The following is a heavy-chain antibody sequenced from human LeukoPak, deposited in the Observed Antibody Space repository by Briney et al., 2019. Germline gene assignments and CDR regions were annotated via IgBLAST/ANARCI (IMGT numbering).Heavy chain of an antibody. Sequence: GGSLRLSCAASGFTFSSYSMNWVRQAPGKGLEWVSSISSSSSYIYYADSVKGRFTISRDNAKNPMYLQMNSLRAEDTAVYYCARDSISGYGYWGQGTLVTVSS. CDR2: ISSSSSYI. J-gene: IGHJ4*02. V-gene: IGHV3-21*01. CDR1: GFTFSSYS. D-gene: IGHD3-22*01. CDR3: ARDSISGYGY.